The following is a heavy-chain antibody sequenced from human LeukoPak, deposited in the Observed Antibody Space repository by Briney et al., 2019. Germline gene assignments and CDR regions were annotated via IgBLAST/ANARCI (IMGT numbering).Heavy chain of an antibody. CDR3: ARDDCSSTSCLLFDY. D-gene: IGHD2-2*01. CDR2: ISSSSSYI. CDR1: GFTFSSYS. V-gene: IGHV3-21*01. Sequence: GGSLRLSCAASGFTFSSYSMNWVRQAPGKGLEWVSSISSSSSYIYYADSVKGRFTISRDNAKNSLYPQMNSLRAEDTAVYYCARDDCSSTSCLLFDYWGQGTLVTVSS. J-gene: IGHJ4*02.